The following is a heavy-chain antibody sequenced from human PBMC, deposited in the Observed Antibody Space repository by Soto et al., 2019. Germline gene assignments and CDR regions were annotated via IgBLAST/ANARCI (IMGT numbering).Heavy chain of an antibody. V-gene: IGHV1-18*01. Sequence: QVHLVQSGAEVKKPGASVKVSCKASGYTFTNYDINWVRQAPGQGLEWMGWSSTYTGNTNYAPKLQGRVTMTTDTSTSTAYMGLRSLRSDDTAVYYCAGGYSYGSGRPTPGGMDVWGQGTTVTVSS. CDR1: GYTFTNYD. CDR2: SSTYTGNT. CDR3: AGGYSYGSGRPTPGGMDV. J-gene: IGHJ6*02. D-gene: IGHD3-10*01.